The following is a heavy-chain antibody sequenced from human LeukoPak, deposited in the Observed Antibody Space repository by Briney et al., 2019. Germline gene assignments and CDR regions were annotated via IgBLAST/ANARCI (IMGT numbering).Heavy chain of an antibody. D-gene: IGHD6-19*01. Sequence: SETLSLTCTVYGASISSYYWSWIRQSPGKGLEWIGYIYYSGNSNYSPSLQSRVTISVDTSKSQFSLKLTSVTAADTAVYYCARVAVAAREYFDYWGQGTLVTVSS. J-gene: IGHJ4*02. V-gene: IGHV4-59*01. CDR1: GASISSYY. CDR2: IYYSGNS. CDR3: ARVAVAAREYFDY.